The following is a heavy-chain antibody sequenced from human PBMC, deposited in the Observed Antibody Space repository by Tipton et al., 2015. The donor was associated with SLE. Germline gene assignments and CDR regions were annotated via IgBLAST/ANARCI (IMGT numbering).Heavy chain of an antibody. CDR3: ARRSGDGPAYSYVDY. J-gene: IGHJ4*02. V-gene: IGHV4-59*01. Sequence: CTVSGDAIGIYYWSWIRQPPGKGLEWIGHVHYSGRTKYNPSLLSRVTISIDTSKNPFSLNLNSVTAADTAVYYCARRSGDGPAYSYVDYWGRGPLVTVSS. CDR2: VHYSGRT. D-gene: IGHD3-10*02. CDR1: GDAIGIYY.